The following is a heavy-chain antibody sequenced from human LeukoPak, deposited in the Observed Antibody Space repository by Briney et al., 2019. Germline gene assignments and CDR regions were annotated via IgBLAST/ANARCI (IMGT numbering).Heavy chain of an antibody. V-gene: IGHV3-30-3*01. J-gene: IGHJ4*02. CDR1: GFTFSSYA. D-gene: IGHD3-16*02. CDR2: ISYDGSNK. CDR3: VTKRGSSYLFDY. Sequence: PGGSLRLSCAASGFTFSSYAMHWVRQAPGKGLEWVAVISYDGSNKYYADSVKGRFTISRDNSKNTLYLQMNSLRAEDTAVYYCVTKRGSSYLFDYWGQGTLVTVSS.